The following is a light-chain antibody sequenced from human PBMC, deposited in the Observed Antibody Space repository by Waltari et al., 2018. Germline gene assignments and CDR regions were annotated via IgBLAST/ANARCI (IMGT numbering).Light chain of an antibody. Sequence: EIVLTHSPGTLSLSPGERATLACRASQSFSSSYLAGYQQKPGQAPRLLIYGAPTRATGIPDRFSGSGSGTDLTLTISRLEPEDVAVYYCQQYGSSVLTFGGGNKVEIK. CDR2: GAP. V-gene: IGKV3-20*01. CDR1: QSFSSSY. CDR3: QQYGSSVLT. J-gene: IGKJ4*01.